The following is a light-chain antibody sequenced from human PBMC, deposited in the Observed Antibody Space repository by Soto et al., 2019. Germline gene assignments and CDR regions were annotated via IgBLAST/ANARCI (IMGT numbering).Light chain of an antibody. J-gene: IGKJ1*01. CDR2: GAS. CDR3: QQYGSPGT. CDR1: ETVATN. V-gene: IGKV3-15*01. Sequence: EVVMTQSPATLSVSPGERATLSCRASETVATNLAWYQQKPGQAPRLLISGASTRAAGISDRFRGSGSGTEFTLTISSLRSEDFAVYYCQQYGSPGTFGQGTKVDIK.